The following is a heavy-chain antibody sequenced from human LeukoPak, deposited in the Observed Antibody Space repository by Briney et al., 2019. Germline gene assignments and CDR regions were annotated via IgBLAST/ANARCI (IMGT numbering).Heavy chain of an antibody. CDR2: ISYDGSNK. CDR1: GFTFSSYG. CDR3: AKEGKRYCSGGSCYFWDY. V-gene: IGHV3-30*18. Sequence: GGSLRLSCAASGFTFSSYGMHWVRQAPGKGLEWVAVISYDGSNKYYADSVKGRFTISRDNSKNTLYLQMNSLRAEDTAVYYCAKEGKRYCSGGSCYFWDYWGQGTLVTVSS. J-gene: IGHJ4*02. D-gene: IGHD2-15*01.